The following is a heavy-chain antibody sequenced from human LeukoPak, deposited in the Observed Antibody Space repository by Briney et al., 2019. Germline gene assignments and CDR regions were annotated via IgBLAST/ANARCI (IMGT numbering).Heavy chain of an antibody. J-gene: IGHJ4*02. CDR2: ISGGGDSTYYA. Sequence: GGSLRLSCAASGFPFSSFAVTWVRQAPGKGLEWVSTISGGGDSTYYAYYADSVKGRFTLSRDNSKNTLYLQMSSLRAEDTAIYYCAKLDGFDYWGQGTLVTVSS. D-gene: IGHD1-1*01. V-gene: IGHV3-23*01. CDR3: AKLDGFDY. CDR1: GFPFSSFA.